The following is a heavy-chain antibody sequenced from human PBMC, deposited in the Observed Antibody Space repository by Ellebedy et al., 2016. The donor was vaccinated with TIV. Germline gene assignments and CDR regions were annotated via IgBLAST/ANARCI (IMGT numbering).Heavy chain of an antibody. V-gene: IGHV3-23*01. CDR2: ISGSGGST. D-gene: IGHD2-15*01. CDR3: AKEPYIVVVVAALYYFDY. CDR1: GFTFSSYA. J-gene: IGHJ4*02. Sequence: GGSLRLXCAASGFTFSSYAMSWVRQAPGKGLEWVSAISGSGGSTYYADSVKGRFTISRDNSKNTLYLQMNSLRAEDTAVYYCAKEPYIVVVVAALYYFDYWGQGTLVTVSS.